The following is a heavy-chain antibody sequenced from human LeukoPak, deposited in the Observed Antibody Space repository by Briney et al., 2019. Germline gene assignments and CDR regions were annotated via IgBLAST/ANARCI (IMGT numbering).Heavy chain of an antibody. V-gene: IGHV3-64*01. D-gene: IGHD3-22*01. J-gene: IGHJ4*02. CDR2: ISSNGGST. Sequence: GGSLRLSCAASGFTFSSYAMHWVRQAPGKGLESVSAISSNGGSTYYANSVKGRFTISRDNSKNTLYLQMGSLRAEDMAVYYCARAIAYYYDSSGYYGGDYFDYWGQGTLVTVSS. CDR3: ARAIAYYYDSSGYYGGDYFDY. CDR1: GFTFSSYA.